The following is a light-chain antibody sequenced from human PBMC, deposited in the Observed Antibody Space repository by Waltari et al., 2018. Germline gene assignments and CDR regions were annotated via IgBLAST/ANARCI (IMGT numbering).Light chain of an antibody. CDR2: DTS. J-gene: IGKJ4*01. Sequence: DIVLTQSPATLSLSPGERASLSCRASQSIKFYLAWFQQRPGQAPRLLIYDTSNSATGVPARFSGSVSETDFTLTISSLEPEDFAVYYCQQRGSWPQITFGGGTRVEI. V-gene: IGKV3-11*01. CDR1: QSIKFY. CDR3: QQRGSWPQIT.